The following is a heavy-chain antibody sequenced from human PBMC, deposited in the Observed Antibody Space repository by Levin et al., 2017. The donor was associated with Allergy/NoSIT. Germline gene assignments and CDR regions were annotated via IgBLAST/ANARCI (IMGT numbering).Heavy chain of an antibody. Sequence: KVSCQGSGYSFTSYRIGWVRQMPGKGLEWMGIIYPGDSDTRYSPSFQGQVTISADKSISTAYLQWSSLKASDTAIYYCARRGTRDYYYYMDVWGKGTTVTVSS. CDR2: IYPGDSDT. CDR1: GYSFTSYR. D-gene: IGHD1-1*01. CDR3: ARRGTRDYYYYMDV. J-gene: IGHJ6*03. V-gene: IGHV5-51*01.